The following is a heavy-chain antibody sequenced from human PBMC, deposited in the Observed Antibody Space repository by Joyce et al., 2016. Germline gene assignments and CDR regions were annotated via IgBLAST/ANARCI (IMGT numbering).Heavy chain of an antibody. CDR3: AKSFPWRQWLVIDY. D-gene: IGHD6-19*01. CDR1: GFTFSSYG. V-gene: IGHV3-30*18. J-gene: IGHJ4*02. Sequence: QVQLVESGGGVVQPGRSLRLSCTASGFTFSSYGMHWVRQAPGKGLEWVAVLSYAGSNKNYADSVKGRFTISRDNSKNTLYLQMNSLRAEDTAVYYCAKSFPWRQWLVIDYWGQGTLVTVAS. CDR2: LSYAGSNK.